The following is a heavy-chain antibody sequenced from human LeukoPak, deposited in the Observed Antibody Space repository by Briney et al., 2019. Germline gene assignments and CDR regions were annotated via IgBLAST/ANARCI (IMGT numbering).Heavy chain of an antibody. CDR2: IYSGGST. CDR3: ARLLVGAHFFDY. D-gene: IGHD1-26*01. CDR1: GFTFSSYA. J-gene: IGHJ4*02. Sequence: GGSLRLSCAASGFTFSSYAMHWVRQAPGKGLEWVSVIYSGGSTYYADSVKGRFTISRDNSKNTLYLQMNSLRAEDTAVYYCARLLVGAHFFDYWGQGTLVTVSS. V-gene: IGHV3-53*05.